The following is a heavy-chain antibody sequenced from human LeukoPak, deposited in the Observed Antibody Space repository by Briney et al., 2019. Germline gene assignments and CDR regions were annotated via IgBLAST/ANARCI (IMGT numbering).Heavy chain of an antibody. J-gene: IGHJ5*02. CDR1: GYSISSGYY. D-gene: IGHD2-8*01. CDR2: IYHSGST. CDR3: ARVAKGCTNGVCYTEWFDP. Sequence: PSETLSLTCAVSGYSISSGYYWGWIRQPPGKGLEWIGTIYHSGSTYFNPSLKSRLTISVDTSKNQFSLKLSSVTAADTAVYYCARVAKGCTNGVCYTEWFDPWGQGTLVTVSS. V-gene: IGHV4-38-2*01.